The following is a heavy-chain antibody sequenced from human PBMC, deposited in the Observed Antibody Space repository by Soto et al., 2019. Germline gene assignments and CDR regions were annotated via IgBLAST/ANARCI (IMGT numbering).Heavy chain of an antibody. V-gene: IGHV1-2*02. D-gene: IGHD1-1*01. CDR2: INPNSGGT. CDR1: GYTFSDYY. J-gene: IGHJ4*02. Sequence: GASVKVSCKASGYTFSDYYIHWVRQAPGQGLEWMGWINPNSGGTKYAPKFQGGVTMTRDTSITTAYIGLSRLRSGDTAVYYCAREPATAKPEGVDFWGQGTLVTVSS. CDR3: AREPATAKPEGVDF.